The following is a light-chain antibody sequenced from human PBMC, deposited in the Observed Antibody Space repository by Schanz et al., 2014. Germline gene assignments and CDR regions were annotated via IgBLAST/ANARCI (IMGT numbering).Light chain of an antibody. CDR1: QSVTSTY. J-gene: IGKJ4*01. CDR3: QQYNNWPPTLT. CDR2: ASS. Sequence: EIVLTQSPGTLSLSPGERATLSCRASQSVTSTYLAWYQQKPGQAPRLLIYASSFRATGISDRFIGSGSGTDFTLTISRLEPEDFAVYYCQQYNNWPPTLTFGGGTKVEIK. V-gene: IGKV3-20*01.